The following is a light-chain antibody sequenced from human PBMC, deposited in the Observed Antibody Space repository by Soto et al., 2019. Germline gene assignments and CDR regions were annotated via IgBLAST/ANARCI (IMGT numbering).Light chain of an antibody. CDR3: QHRANWPWT. J-gene: IGKJ1*01. Sequence: EIVLTQSPATLSLSPGERATLSCRASQSFSTYLAWYQRKPGQAPRLLIYDTSNRATGIPARFSGSGSGADFTLTISSLEPEDFAVYYCQHRANWPWTFGQGTKVDIK. V-gene: IGKV3-11*01. CDR2: DTS. CDR1: QSFSTY.